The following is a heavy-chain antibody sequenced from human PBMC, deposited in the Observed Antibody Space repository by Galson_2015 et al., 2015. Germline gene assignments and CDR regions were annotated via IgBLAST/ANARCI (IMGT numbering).Heavy chain of an antibody. CDR2: INPSGGST. Sequence: KVSCKASGYTFTSNYLHWVRQAPGQGLEWMGIINPSGGSTSYAQKFQGRVTMTRDTSTTTVYMELSSLRSDDTAVYYCARDCSSTRCYGYFHPWGQGTLVTVSS. CDR1: GYTFTSNY. D-gene: IGHD2-2*01. J-gene: IGHJ1*01. CDR3: ARDCSSTRCYGYFHP. V-gene: IGHV1-46*01.